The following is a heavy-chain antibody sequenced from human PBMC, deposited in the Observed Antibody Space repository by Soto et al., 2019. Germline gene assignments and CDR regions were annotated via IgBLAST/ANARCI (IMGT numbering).Heavy chain of an antibody. CDR3: ARAVAVAGPLDY. Sequence: SETLSLTCTVSGGSISSYYWNWIRQPPGKGLEWIGYIYYSGSTNYNPSPKSRVTISVDTSKNQFSLKLSSVTAADTAVYYCARAVAVAGPLDYWGQGTLVTVSS. D-gene: IGHD6-19*01. J-gene: IGHJ4*02. CDR2: IYYSGST. CDR1: GGSISSYY. V-gene: IGHV4-59*01.